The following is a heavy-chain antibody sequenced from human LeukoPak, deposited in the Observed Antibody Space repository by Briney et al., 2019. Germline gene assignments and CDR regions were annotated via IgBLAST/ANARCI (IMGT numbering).Heavy chain of an antibody. CDR3: ASRGSFAYSSGWYPFDY. CDR2: IIPIFGTA. V-gene: IGHV1-69*06. D-gene: IGHD6-19*01. CDR1: GGTFSSYA. J-gene: IGHJ4*02. Sequence: ASVKVSCKASGGTFSSYAISWVRQAPGQGLEWMGGIIPIFGTANYAQKFQGRVTITADKSTSTAYMELSSLRSEDTAVYYCASRGSFAYSSGWYPFDYWGQGTLVTVSS.